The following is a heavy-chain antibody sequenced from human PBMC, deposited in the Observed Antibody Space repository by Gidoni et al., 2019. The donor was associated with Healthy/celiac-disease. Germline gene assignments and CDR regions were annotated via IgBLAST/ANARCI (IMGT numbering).Heavy chain of an antibody. J-gene: IGHJ6*03. CDR3: ARDPSQYSYGIFYYYYMDV. D-gene: IGHD5-18*01. Sequence: QVQLVESGGGVVQPGRSLRLSCAASGFTFSSYAMPWVRQAPGKGLEWVAVISYDGSNKYYADSVKGRFTISRDNSKNTLYLQMNSLRAEDTAVYYCARDPSQYSYGIFYYYYMDVWGKGTTVTVSS. CDR1: GFTFSSYA. CDR2: ISYDGSNK. V-gene: IGHV3-30-3*01.